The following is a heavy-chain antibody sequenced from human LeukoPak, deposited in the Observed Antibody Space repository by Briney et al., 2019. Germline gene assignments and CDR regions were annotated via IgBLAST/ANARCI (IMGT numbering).Heavy chain of an antibody. Sequence: FKPSETLSLTCTVSGVSISSYYWSWIRQPPGKGLEWIGEINHSGSTNYNPSLESRVTISVDTSKNQFSLKLSSVTAADTAVYYCAREWLHVRVLIWGQGTMVTVSS. CDR2: INHSGST. CDR3: AREWLHVRVLI. CDR1: GVSISSYY. J-gene: IGHJ3*02. D-gene: IGHD5-12*01. V-gene: IGHV4-34*01.